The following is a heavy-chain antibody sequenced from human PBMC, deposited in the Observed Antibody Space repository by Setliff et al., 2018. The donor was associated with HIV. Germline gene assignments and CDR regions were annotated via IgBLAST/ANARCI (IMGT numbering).Heavy chain of an antibody. CDR2: IYYSGST. V-gene: IGHV4-39*01. J-gene: IGHJ4*02. CDR1: GGSVSSTSNY. D-gene: IGHD5-12*01. CDR3: ARVQVGGYNFYFDY. Sequence: SETLSLTCSVSGGSVSSTSNYWGWIRQPPGKGLEWIGSIYYSGSTYYNPSLKGRVTISVDTSKNQFSLKLSSVTAADTAVYYCARVQVGGYNFYFDYWGQGTLVTVSS.